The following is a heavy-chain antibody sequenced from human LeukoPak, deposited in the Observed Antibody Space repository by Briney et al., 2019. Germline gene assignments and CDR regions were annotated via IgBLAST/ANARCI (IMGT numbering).Heavy chain of an antibody. J-gene: IGHJ3*02. CDR1: GGSISSYY. V-gene: IGHV4-59*08. D-gene: IGHD3-9*01. CDR3: ARHVPYDILTGDDAFDI. Sequence: SETLSLTCTVSGGSISSYYWSWIRQPPGKGLEWVGYIYYSGSTNYNPSLKSRVTISVDTSKNQFSLKLSSVTAADTAVYYCARHVPYDILTGDDAFDIWGQGTMVTVSS. CDR2: IYYSGST.